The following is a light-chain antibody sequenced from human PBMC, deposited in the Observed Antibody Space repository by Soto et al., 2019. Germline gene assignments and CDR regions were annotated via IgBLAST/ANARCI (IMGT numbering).Light chain of an antibody. Sequence: QAVVTQPASVSGSPGQSITISCSGTSDDVGGYNYVSWYQHHPGKAPKLMIYEVSNRPSGLSNRFSGSKSGNTASLTISGLRAEDEADYYCSSYSSGYTLVFGTGTKVTVL. CDR3: SSYSSGYTLV. J-gene: IGLJ1*01. V-gene: IGLV2-14*01. CDR1: SDDVGGYNY. CDR2: EVS.